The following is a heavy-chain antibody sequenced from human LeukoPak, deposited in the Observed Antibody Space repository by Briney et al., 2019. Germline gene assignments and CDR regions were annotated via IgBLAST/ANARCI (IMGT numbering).Heavy chain of an antibody. Sequence: GGSLRLSCAVSGFTFTSYWMNWVRQAPGKGLEWVASIRQDGGEKSYVDSVKGRFTISRDNTKNSLYLQMSSLRAEDTAVYYCARGNDFWSGLRGIDAFDIWGQGTMVTVSS. CDR3: ARGNDFWSGLRGIDAFDI. J-gene: IGHJ3*02. V-gene: IGHV3-7*01. D-gene: IGHD3-3*01. CDR1: GFTFTSYW. CDR2: IRQDGGEK.